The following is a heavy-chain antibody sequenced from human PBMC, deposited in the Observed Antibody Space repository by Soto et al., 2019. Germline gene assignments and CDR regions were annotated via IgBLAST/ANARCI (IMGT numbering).Heavy chain of an antibody. CDR3: ARARMYSGAYHDY. V-gene: IGHV1-18*04. Sequence: QVQLVQSGAEVENPGASVKVSCKASGYTFSNFGINWVRQAPGQGLEWMGWITPYNGNANYAQKYQDRLTVTTDTSTNTAYLELMSLRSDDTAVYFCARARMYSGAYHDYWGQGTLVTVSS. J-gene: IGHJ4*02. CDR1: GYTFSNFG. D-gene: IGHD1-26*01. CDR2: ITPYNGNA.